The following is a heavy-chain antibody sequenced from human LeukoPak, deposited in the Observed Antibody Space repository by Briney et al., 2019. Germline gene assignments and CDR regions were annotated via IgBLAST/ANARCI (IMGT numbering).Heavy chain of an antibody. CDR2: IYYSGST. CDR1: GGSISSGDYY. J-gene: IGHJ3*02. D-gene: IGHD1-7*01. V-gene: IGHV4-30-4*02. CDR3: AREGVITGTTIDYAFDI. Sequence: SETLSLTCTVSGGSISSGDYYWSWIRQPPGKGLEWIGYIYYSGSTYYNPSLKSRVTISVDTSKNQFSLKLSSVTAADTAVYYCAREGVITGTTIDYAFDIWGQGTMVTVSS.